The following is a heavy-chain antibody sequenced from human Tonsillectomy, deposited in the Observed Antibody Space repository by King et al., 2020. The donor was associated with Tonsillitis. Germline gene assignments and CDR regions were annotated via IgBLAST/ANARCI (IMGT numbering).Heavy chain of an antibody. CDR3: ARDTEWGDGVWAFDM. CDR2: MHHGGTV. J-gene: IGHJ3*02. V-gene: IGHV4-4*02. CDR1: GDSISSGSW. D-gene: IGHD1-26*01. Sequence: HVQLQESGPGLVNPSGTLSLTCAVSGDSISSGSWWNWVRQPPGKGLEWIGEMHHGGTVIYNPSLKSRVTISLDKSKNQLFLMLSSVTAAATAVYYCARDTEWGDGVWAFDMWGQGTMVIVSS.